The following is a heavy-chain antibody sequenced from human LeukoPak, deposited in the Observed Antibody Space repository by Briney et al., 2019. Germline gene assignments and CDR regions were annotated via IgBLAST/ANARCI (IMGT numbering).Heavy chain of an antibody. Sequence: GGSLRLSCAASGFTFSSYSMNWVRQAPGKGLEWVSSISSSSSYIYYADSVKGRFTISRDNSKNTLYLQMNSLRAEDTAVYYCAKFGPGGSSWSYYFDYWGQGTLVTVSS. J-gene: IGHJ4*02. V-gene: IGHV3-21*04. CDR3: AKFGPGGSSWSYYFDY. D-gene: IGHD6-13*01. CDR2: ISSSSSYI. CDR1: GFTFSSYS.